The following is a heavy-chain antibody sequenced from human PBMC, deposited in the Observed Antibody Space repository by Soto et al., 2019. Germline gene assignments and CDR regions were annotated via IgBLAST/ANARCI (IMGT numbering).Heavy chain of an antibody. D-gene: IGHD6-6*01. J-gene: IGHJ6*02. V-gene: IGHV4-59*01. CDR2: IYYSGST. CDR1: GGSISSYY. Sequence: PSETLPLTCTASGGSISSYYWTWFRQPPGKGLEWIGYIYYSGSTNYNPSLKSRVTISVDTLKNQFSLKLSSVTAADTAVYYCARCLRGDYSSSPLGGMDVWGRVTTVTVSS. CDR3: ARCLRGDYSSSPLGGMDV.